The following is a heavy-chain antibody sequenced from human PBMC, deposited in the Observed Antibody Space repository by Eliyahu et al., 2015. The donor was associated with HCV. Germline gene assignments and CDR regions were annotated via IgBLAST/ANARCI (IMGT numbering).Heavy chain of an antibody. Sequence: QVTLRESGPALVKPTQTLTLTCTFSXFSLSTXGMCVSWXRQPPGKALEWLALIDWDDDKYYSTSLKTRLTISKDTSKNQVVLTMTNMDPVDTATYYCARTRGRGFPQAFDYWGQGTLVTVSS. J-gene: IGHJ4*02. CDR1: XFSLSTXGMC. CDR2: IDWDDDK. D-gene: IGHD3-10*01. CDR3: ARTRGRGFPQAFDY. V-gene: IGHV2-70*01.